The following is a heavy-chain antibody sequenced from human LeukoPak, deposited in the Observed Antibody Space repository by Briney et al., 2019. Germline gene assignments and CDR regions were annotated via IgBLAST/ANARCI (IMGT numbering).Heavy chain of an antibody. V-gene: IGHV4-59*01. J-gene: IGHJ4*02. CDR2: IYYSGST. CDR3: ARAGQFISARPITFDY. Sequence: PTEALSLSCEDRGGWIRCNSWCWMRQPTGKGLEWIGYIYYSGSTNSNPSLKSRVTISLDASKNQFSLKLSSVTAADTAVYYCARAGQFISARPITFDYWGQGSLVTVSS. D-gene: IGHD6-6*01. CDR1: GGWIRCNS.